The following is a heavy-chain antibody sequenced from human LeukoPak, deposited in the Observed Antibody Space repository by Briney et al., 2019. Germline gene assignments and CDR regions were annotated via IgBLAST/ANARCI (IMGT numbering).Heavy chain of an antibody. V-gene: IGHV1-2*02. CDR2: INPNSGDT. CDR1: GYTFTGYY. CDR3: ARDFYYGSGTYYDGDAFDI. Sequence: ASVKVSCKASGYTFTGYYMHWVRQAPGQGLEWMGWINPNSGDTKYSQKFQGRVTMTRDTSISTAYMELRSLRSDDTAVYFCARDFYYGSGTYYDGDAFDIWGQGAMVTVSS. J-gene: IGHJ3*02. D-gene: IGHD3-10*01.